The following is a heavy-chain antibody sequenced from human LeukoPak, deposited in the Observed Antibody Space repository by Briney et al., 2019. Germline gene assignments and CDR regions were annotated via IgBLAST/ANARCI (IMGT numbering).Heavy chain of an antibody. D-gene: IGHD3-22*01. CDR3: ARGYYYDSSAYFDY. Sequence: SETLSHTCAVYGGSFSGYYWSWIRQPPGKGLEWIGEINHSGNTNYNPSLKSRVTISVDTSKNQFSLKLSSVTAADTAVYYCARGYYYDSSAYFDYWGQGTLVTVSS. CDR2: INHSGNT. J-gene: IGHJ4*02. CDR1: GGSFSGYY. V-gene: IGHV4-34*01.